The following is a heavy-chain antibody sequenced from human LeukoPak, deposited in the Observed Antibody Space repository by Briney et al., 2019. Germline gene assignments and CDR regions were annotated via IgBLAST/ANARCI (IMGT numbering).Heavy chain of an antibody. V-gene: IGHV3-74*01. CDR3: TRESGSSRFSDF. CDR2: IYNDGSAT. D-gene: IGHD6-6*01. J-gene: IGHJ4*02. Sequence: GGSLRLSCVVSGLTFSDHWIHWVRQPPGKGLVWVSRIYNDGSATTYADSVKGRFTISRDNAKNTLYLQMNSLRAEDTAVYYCTRESGSSRFSDFWGQGTPVTVSS. CDR1: GLTFSDHW.